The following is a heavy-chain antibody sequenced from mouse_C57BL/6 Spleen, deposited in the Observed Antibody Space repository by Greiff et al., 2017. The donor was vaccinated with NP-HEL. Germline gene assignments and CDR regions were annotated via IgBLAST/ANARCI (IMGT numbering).Heavy chain of an antibody. D-gene: IGHD3-1*01. CDR3: ARAPRGGSWFAY. Sequence: EVQGVESGGGLVKPGGSLKLSCAASGFTFSSYTMSWVRQTPEKRLEWVATISGGGGNTYYPDSVKGRFTISRDNAKNTLYLQMSSLRSEDTALYYCARAPRGGSWFAYWGQGTLVTVSA. CDR2: ISGGGGNT. V-gene: IGHV5-9*01. CDR1: GFTFSSYT. J-gene: IGHJ3*01.